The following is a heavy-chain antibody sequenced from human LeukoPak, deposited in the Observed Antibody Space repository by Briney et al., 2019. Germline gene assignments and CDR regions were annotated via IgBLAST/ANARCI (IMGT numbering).Heavy chain of an antibody. D-gene: IGHD2-15*01. Sequence: SQTLSLTCAISGDSVSSNSAAWNWIRQSPSRGPQWLGRTYYRSKWYNHYAVSVKSRITINPDTSKNQFSLQLNSVTPEDTAVYYCAKTAASSIASWGQGTLVTVSS. J-gene: IGHJ5*01. CDR3: AKTAASSIAS. CDR1: GDSVSSNSAA. CDR2: TYYRSKWYN. V-gene: IGHV6-1*01.